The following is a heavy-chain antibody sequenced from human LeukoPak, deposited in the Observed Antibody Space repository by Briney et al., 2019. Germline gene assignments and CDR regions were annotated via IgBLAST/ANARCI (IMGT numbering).Heavy chain of an antibody. J-gene: IGHJ6*02. V-gene: IGHV3-66*01. CDR1: GFTVSSNY. CDR3: ARDSYGMDV. CDR2: IYSGGST. Sequence: PGESLTLSCAASGFTVSSNYMSWIRQAPGKGLEWGSVIYSGGSTYYADSVKGRFTISRDNSKNTLYLQMNSLRAEDTAVYYCARDSYGMDVWGQGTTVTVSS.